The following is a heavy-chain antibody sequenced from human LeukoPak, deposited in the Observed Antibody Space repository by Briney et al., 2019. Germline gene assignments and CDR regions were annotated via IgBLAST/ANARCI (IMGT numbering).Heavy chain of an antibody. D-gene: IGHD2-15*01. CDR3: ARDCSYCSGGSCLLSIPFNWFDP. CDR1: GGTFSSYA. J-gene: IGHJ5*02. Sequence: GASVKVSCKASGGTFSSYAISWVRQAPGQGLEWMGWINTNTGNPTYAQGFTGRFVFSLDTSVSTAYLQISSLKAEDTAVYYCARDCSYCSGGSCLLSIPFNWFDPWGQGTLVTVSS. CDR2: INTNTGNP. V-gene: IGHV7-4-1*02.